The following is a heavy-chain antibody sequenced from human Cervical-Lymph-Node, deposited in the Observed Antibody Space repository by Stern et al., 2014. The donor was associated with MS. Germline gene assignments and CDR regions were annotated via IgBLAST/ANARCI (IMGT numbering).Heavy chain of an antibody. CDR1: GYSFTNYW. J-gene: IGHJ1*01. Sequence: QLVQSGAEVKKPGESLQISCKGSGYSFTNYWIGWVRQMPGKGLEWMGILYPGDSDTRYSPSSQGQFTISAYRSINTSYLQWSSLKASDTAMYYCARMWAVQGLRGNLPGYFQHWGQGTLVTVSS. CDR3: ARMWAVQGLRGNLPGYFQH. CDR2: LYPGDSDT. V-gene: IGHV5-51*01. D-gene: IGHD3-10*01.